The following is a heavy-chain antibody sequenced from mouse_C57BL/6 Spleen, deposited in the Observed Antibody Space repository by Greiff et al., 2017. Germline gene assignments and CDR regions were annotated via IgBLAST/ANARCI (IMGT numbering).Heavy chain of an antibody. V-gene: IGHV5-6*01. CDR3: ARDYYGSSSAWFAY. D-gene: IGHD1-1*01. CDR1: GFTFSSYG. Sequence: LVESGGDLVKPGGSLKLSCAASGFTFSSYGMSWVRQTPDKRLEWVATISSGGSYTYYPDSVKGRFTISRDNAKNTLYLQMSSLKSEDTAMYYCARDYYGSSSAWFAYWGQGTLVTVSA. CDR2: ISSGGSYT. J-gene: IGHJ3*01.